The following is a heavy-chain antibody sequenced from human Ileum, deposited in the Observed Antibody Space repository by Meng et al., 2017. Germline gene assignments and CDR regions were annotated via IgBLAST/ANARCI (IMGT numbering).Heavy chain of an antibody. CDR2: IYYSGST. CDR1: GGSISSGVYY. Sequence: QVQLKESGPRLVKPSQTLSPICTVSGGSISSGVYYWSWIRLHPGKGLEWIGYIYYSGSTYYNPSLKSRVTISRDTSKNQFSLKLTSVTAADTAVYYCARDRTGYPFSFDYWGQGTLVTVSS. J-gene: IGHJ4*02. CDR3: ARDRTGYPFSFDY. V-gene: IGHV4-31*03. D-gene: IGHD3/OR15-3a*01.